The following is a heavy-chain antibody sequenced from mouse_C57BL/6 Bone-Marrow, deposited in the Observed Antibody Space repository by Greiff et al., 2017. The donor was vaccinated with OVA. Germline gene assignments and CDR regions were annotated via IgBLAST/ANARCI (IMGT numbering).Heavy chain of an antibody. CDR3: ARESYYYGSSP. CDR2: ISYDGSN. CDR1: GYSITSGYY. V-gene: IGHV3-6*01. Sequence: EVKLMESGPGLVKPSQSLSLTCSVTGYSITSGYYWNWIRQFPGNKLEWMGYISYDGSNNYNPSLKNRISITRDTSKNQFFLKLNSVTTEDTATYYCARESYYYGSSPWGQGTTLTVSS. D-gene: IGHD1-1*01. J-gene: IGHJ2*01.